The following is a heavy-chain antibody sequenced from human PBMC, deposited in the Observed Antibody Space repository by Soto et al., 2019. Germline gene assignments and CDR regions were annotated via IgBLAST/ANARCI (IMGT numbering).Heavy chain of an antibody. V-gene: IGHV1-3*01. J-gene: IGHJ4*02. D-gene: IGHD3-22*01. Sequence: GASVKVSCKASGYSFTSYAMHWVRQAPGQRLEWMGWINAGNGNTKYSQNFQGRVTFTRDTSASTAYMELSSLRSEETAVYYCAREFLDKYGSSGYYPYWGQGTLVTVSS. CDR3: AREFLDKYGSSGYYPY. CDR1: GYSFTSYA. CDR2: INAGNGNT.